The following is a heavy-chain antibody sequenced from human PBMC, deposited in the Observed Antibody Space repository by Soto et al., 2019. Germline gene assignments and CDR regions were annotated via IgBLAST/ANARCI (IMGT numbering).Heavy chain of an antibody. CDR1: GGSISSGDYY. D-gene: IGHD3-22*01. CDR3: AKYYYDSSDYTTNWFDP. J-gene: IGHJ5*02. CDR2: IYYSGST. V-gene: IGHV4-30-4*01. Sequence: SETLSLTCTVPGGSISSGDYYWSWIRQPPGKGLEWIGYIYYSGSTYYNPSLKSRVTISVDTSKNQFSLKLSSVTAADTAVYYCAKYYYDSSDYTTNWFDPWGQGAQVTVSS.